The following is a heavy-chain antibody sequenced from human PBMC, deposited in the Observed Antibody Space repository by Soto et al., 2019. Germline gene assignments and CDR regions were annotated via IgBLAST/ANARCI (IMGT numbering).Heavy chain of an antibody. Sequence: QLQLQELGSGLVKPSETLSVTCIVSNGSISSRSSYWGWIRQTPGKGLEWIGSIYYIGNTYYNPSLKSRVTISIDTSKTQFSLKMNSVTAADTAVYFCGGQDYGAKGYYFENWGQGALVTVSS. CDR3: GGQDYGAKGYYFEN. D-gene: IGHD4-17*01. V-gene: IGHV4-39*01. J-gene: IGHJ4*02. CDR2: IYYIGNT. CDR1: NGSISSRSSY.